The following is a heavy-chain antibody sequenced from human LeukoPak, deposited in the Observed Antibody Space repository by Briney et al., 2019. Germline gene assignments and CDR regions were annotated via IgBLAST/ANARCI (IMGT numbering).Heavy chain of an antibody. J-gene: IGHJ4*02. CDR2: ITSSGSYI. Sequence: SGGSLRLSCAASAFSFSNYNMNWVRQAPGKGLEWVSSITSSGSYIYYADSVKGRFTISRDNSKNTLYLQMNSLRAEDTAVYYCAKRKTAAGTGFYYFDYWGQGTLVTVSS. D-gene: IGHD6-13*01. V-gene: IGHV3-21*04. CDR3: AKRKTAAGTGFYYFDY. CDR1: AFSFSNYN.